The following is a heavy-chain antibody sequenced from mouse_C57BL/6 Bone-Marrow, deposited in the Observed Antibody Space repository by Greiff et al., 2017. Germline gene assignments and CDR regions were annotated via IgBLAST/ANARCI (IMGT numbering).Heavy chain of an antibody. CDR1: GYTFTSYG. D-gene: IGHD2-2*01. CDR2: IYPRSGNT. J-gene: IGHJ4*01. Sequence: VQLQESGAELARPGASVKLSCKASGYTFTSYGISWVKQRTGQGLEWIGEIYPRSGNTYYNEKFKGKATLTADKSSSTAYMERRSGTSEDSAVYFCAREGVWLRAMDYWGQGTAVTVSS. V-gene: IGHV1-81*01. CDR3: AREGVWLRAMDY.